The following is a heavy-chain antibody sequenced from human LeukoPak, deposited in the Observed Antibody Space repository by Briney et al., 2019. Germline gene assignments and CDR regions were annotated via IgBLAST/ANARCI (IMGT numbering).Heavy chain of an antibody. D-gene: IGHD6-25*01. V-gene: IGHV3-30*04. CDR3: AREGRIAADLNY. Sequence: GGSLRLSCAASGFTFSNYAMHWVRQAPGKGLEWVAVISYDGNNQYYPDSVKGRFTISRDNSKNMLYLQMNSLITEDTALYYCAREGRIAADLNYGGQGTLVTVSS. J-gene: IGHJ4*02. CDR2: ISYDGNNQ. CDR1: GFTFSNYA.